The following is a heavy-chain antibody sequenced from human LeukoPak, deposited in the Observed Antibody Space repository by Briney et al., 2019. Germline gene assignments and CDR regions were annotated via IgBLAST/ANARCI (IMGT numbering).Heavy chain of an antibody. V-gene: IGHV3-23*01. D-gene: IGHD3-22*01. CDR3: ANLYSAYSPSYFDY. J-gene: IGHJ4*02. CDR2: ISGSGGST. CDR1: GLTFSSYG. Sequence: GGSLRLSCAASGLTFSSYGMSWVRQAPGKGLEWVSAISGSGGSTYYADSVKGRFTISRDNSKNTLYLQMNSLRAEDTAVYYCANLYSAYSPSYFDYWGQGTLVTVSS.